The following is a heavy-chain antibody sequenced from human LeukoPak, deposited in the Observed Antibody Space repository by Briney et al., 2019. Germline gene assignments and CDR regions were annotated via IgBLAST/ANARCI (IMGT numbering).Heavy chain of an antibody. CDR1: GYSISSGYY. CDR2: ISHSGTT. V-gene: IGHV4-38-2*02. J-gene: IGHJ4*02. Sequence: SETLSLTCAVSGYSISSGYYWGWIRQPPGKGLEWVGTISHSGTTYYNPSLKSRITMSLETSKNQFPLKLSSVTAADTAVYYCARECCSSTNSLGPDYWGQGTLVTVSS. CDR3: ARECCSSTNSLGPDY. D-gene: IGHD2-2*01.